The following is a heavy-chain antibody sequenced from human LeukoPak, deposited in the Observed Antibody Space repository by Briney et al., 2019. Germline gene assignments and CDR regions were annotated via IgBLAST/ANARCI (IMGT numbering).Heavy chain of an antibody. CDR1: VLILSRYW. D-gene: IGHD3-10*01. CDR3: ARRWSSGGNSA. J-gene: IGHJ3*01. Sequence: GGSVSLFCGVCVLILSRYWMSWVPETPGKGLEGVANINQDGSERFYVYSVKGRFTISRDNDKNLLYLQMSNLRADDTAVYHCARRWSSGGNSAWGQGTMVTVS. V-gene: IGHV3-7*01. CDR2: INQDGSER.